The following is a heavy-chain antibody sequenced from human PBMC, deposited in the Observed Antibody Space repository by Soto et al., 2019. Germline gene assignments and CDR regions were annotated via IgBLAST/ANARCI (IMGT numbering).Heavy chain of an antibody. V-gene: IGHV1-2*02. Sequence: QVQLVQSGAEVKRPGASVKVSCKSSGYTFTAYYLHWLRQAPGQGLEWMGWINPNSGGTSYAQKFQGRVTMTRDTSITTAYMELNRLRSDDTAVYYGAGNWNDGDDYFDNWGQGTLVTVSS. CDR1: GYTFTAYY. CDR2: INPNSGGT. J-gene: IGHJ4*02. D-gene: IGHD1-1*01. CDR3: AGNWNDGDDYFDN.